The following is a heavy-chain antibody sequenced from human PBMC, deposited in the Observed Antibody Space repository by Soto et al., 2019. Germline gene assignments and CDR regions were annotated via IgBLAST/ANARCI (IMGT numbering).Heavy chain of an antibody. Sequence: QVPLVESGGGVVQPGRSLRLSCAASGFTFSSYAMHWVRQAPGKGLEWVAVISYDGSNKYYADSVKGRFTISRDNSKNTLYLQMNSLRAEDTAVYYCARSGYSGYRYGMDVWGQGTTVTVSS. CDR1: GFTFSSYA. CDR2: ISYDGSNK. CDR3: ARSGYSGYRYGMDV. V-gene: IGHV3-30-3*01. J-gene: IGHJ6*02. D-gene: IGHD5-12*01.